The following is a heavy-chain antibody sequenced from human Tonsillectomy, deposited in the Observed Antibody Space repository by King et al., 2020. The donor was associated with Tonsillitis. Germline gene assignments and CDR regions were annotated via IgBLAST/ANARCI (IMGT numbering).Heavy chain of an antibody. CDR3: AKGTLWFGEFDWFDP. D-gene: IGHD3-10*01. V-gene: IGHV3-30*02. CDR1: GFTFSSYG. Sequence: QLVQSGGGVVQPGGSLRLSCAASGFTFSSYGMHWVRQAPGKGLEWVAFIRYDGSNKYYADSVKGRFTISRDNSKNTLYLQMNSLRAEDTSVYYCAKGTLWFGEFDWFDPWGQGTLVTVSS. CDR2: IRYDGSNK. J-gene: IGHJ5*02.